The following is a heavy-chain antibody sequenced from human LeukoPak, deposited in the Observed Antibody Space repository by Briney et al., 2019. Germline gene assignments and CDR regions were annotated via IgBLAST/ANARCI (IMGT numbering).Heavy chain of an antibody. J-gene: IGHJ6*02. V-gene: IGHV3-11*01. Sequence: GGSLRLSCAASGFTFSDYYMSWIRQAPGKGLEWVSYISSSGSTIYYADSVKGRFTISRDNAKNSLYLQMNSLRAEDTAVYYCARDHTLSKGLYYYGMDVWGQGTTVTVSS. CDR1: GFTFSDYY. CDR3: ARDHTLSKGLYYYGMDV. CDR2: ISSSGSTI. D-gene: IGHD2-15*01.